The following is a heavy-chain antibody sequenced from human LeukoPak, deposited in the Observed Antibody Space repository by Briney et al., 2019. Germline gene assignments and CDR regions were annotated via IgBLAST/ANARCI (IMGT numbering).Heavy chain of an antibody. Sequence: GGSLRLSCAASGFTFSSYSMNWVRQAPGKGLEWVSSISSSSSYIYYAGSVKGRFTISRDNAKNSLYLQMNSLRAEDTAVYYCASRKSGQRQLWTYDSSGYYYFPFDYWGQGTLVTVSS. CDR2: ISSSSSYI. V-gene: IGHV3-21*04. J-gene: IGHJ4*02. D-gene: IGHD3-22*01. CDR3: ASRKSGQRQLWTYDSSGYYYFPFDY. CDR1: GFTFSSYS.